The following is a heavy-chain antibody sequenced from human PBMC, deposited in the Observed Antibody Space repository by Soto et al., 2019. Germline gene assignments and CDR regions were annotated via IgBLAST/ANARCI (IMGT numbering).Heavy chain of an antibody. CDR2: IIPICGTA. D-gene: IGHD2-15*01. J-gene: IGHJ6*02. CDR3: AREDCSGGSCYPYYYGMDV. Sequence: CMAGIIPICGTANYAQKFEGRITITADESTSTAYMELSSLRSEDTAVYYCAREDCSGGSCYPYYYGMDVWGQGPTVTVSS. V-gene: IGHV1-69*01.